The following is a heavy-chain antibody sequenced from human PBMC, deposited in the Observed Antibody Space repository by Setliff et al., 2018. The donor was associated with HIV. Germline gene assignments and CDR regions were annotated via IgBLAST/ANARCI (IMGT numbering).Heavy chain of an antibody. CDR2: INPNSGGT. Sequence: ASVKVSCKASGYTFTGYYMHWVRQAPGQGLAWMGWINPNSGGTNYAQKFQGRVTMTRDTSISTAYMELSRLRSDDTAVYYCARDQGYYDSSGYYYVGDAFDIWGQGTMVTVSS. J-gene: IGHJ3*02. CDR1: GYTFTGYY. CDR3: ARDQGYYDSSGYYYVGDAFDI. D-gene: IGHD3-22*01. V-gene: IGHV1-2*02.